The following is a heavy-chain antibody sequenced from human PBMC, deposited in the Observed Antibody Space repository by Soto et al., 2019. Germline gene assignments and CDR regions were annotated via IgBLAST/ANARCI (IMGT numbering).Heavy chain of an antibody. D-gene: IGHD2-21*02. CDR3: VQSRCGGDCLEIYSSHAYNGLDV. Sequence: QVTLKESGPTLVKPTQTLTLTCTVSGLSLRTTGVVVVWVRQPPGKALEWIALLYWDDDQRYIPSLRSRLTIAKDLSEKQVVLTMTNMDPVDTATYYCVQSRCGGDCLEIYSSHAYNGLDVWGQGTTVTVSS. V-gene: IGHV2-5*02. J-gene: IGHJ6*02. CDR2: LYWDDDQ. CDR1: GLSLRTTGVV.